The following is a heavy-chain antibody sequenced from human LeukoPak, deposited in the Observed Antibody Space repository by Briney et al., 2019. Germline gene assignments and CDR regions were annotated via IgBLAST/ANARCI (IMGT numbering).Heavy chain of an antibody. V-gene: IGHV1-2*02. CDR2: INPNSGGT. CDR1: GYTFTGYY. Sequence: ASVKVSCKASGYTFTGYYMHWMRQAPGQGLEWMGWINPNSGGTNYPQKFQGRVTMTRDTSISTAYMELSRLRSDDTAVYYCARGPYYFDYWGQGTLVTVSS. CDR3: ARGPYYFDY. J-gene: IGHJ4*02.